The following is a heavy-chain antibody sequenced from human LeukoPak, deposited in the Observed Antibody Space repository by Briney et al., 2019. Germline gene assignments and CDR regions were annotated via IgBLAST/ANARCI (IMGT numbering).Heavy chain of an antibody. CDR3: ARDQGGSGPTTYDY. Sequence: GGSLRLSCAASGFTFSGSAMHWVRQASGKGLEWVGRIRSKANSYATAYAASVKGRFTISRDDSKNTAYLQMNGLTAEDTAVYYCARDQGGSGPTTYDYWGQGTLVTVSS. D-gene: IGHD6-19*01. CDR1: GFTFSGSA. V-gene: IGHV3-73*01. J-gene: IGHJ4*02. CDR2: IRSKANSYAT.